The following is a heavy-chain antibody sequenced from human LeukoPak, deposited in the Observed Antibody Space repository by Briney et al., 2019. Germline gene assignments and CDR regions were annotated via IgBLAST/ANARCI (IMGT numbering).Heavy chain of an antibody. CDR1: GFTFTTYW. CDR2: INSDGSST. Sequence: PEGSLRLSCAASGFTFTTYWMHWVRQAPGKGLVWVSRINSDGSSTSYADSVKGRFTISRDNAKNTLYLQMSSLRAEDTAVYYCARNYYYDSSGYFWGAFDVWGQGTMVTVSS. D-gene: IGHD3-22*01. J-gene: IGHJ3*01. V-gene: IGHV3-74*01. CDR3: ARNYYYDSSGYFWGAFDV.